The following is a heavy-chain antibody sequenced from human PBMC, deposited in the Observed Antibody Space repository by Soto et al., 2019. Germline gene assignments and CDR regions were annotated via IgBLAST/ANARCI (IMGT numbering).Heavy chain of an antibody. CDR3: AKACITMIVVVTTYAFDI. V-gene: IGHV3-30*18. CDR1: GFTFSSYG. CDR2: ISYDGSNK. J-gene: IGHJ3*02. D-gene: IGHD3-22*01. Sequence: GGSRRLSGAASGFTFSSYGMHWVRQAPGKGLEWVAGISYDGSNKYYADSGKGRLTISRDNSKNTLYLQMNSLRAKDTAVYYCAKACITMIVVVTTYAFDIWGQGTMVTVS.